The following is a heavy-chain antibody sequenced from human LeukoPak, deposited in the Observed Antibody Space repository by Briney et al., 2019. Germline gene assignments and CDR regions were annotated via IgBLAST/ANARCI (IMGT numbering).Heavy chain of an antibody. J-gene: IGHJ6*03. V-gene: IGHV1-69*13. CDR2: IIPIFGTA. D-gene: IGHD3-3*01. CDR1: GGTFSSYA. CDR3: ARAGGHYDLSGFYYYYYMDV. Sequence: SVKVSCKASGGTFSSYAISWVRQAPGQGLEWMGGIIPIFGTANYAQKFQGRVTITADESTSTAYMELSSLRSEDTAVYYCARAGGHYDLSGFYYYYYMDVWGKGTTVTVSS.